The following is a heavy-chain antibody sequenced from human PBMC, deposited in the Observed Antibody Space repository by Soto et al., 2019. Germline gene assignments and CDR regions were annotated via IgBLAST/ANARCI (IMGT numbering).Heavy chain of an antibody. V-gene: IGHV4-59*01. Sequence: SETLSLTCTVSGGSISSYYWSWIRQPPGKGLEWIGYIYYSGSTNYNPSLKSRVTISVDTSKNQFSLKLSSVTAAETAVYYCARGRDFWSALNNCFDTWGQGTLVTVSS. J-gene: IGHJ5*02. CDR1: GGSISSYY. D-gene: IGHD3-3*01. CDR3: ARGRDFWSALNNCFDT. CDR2: IYYSGST.